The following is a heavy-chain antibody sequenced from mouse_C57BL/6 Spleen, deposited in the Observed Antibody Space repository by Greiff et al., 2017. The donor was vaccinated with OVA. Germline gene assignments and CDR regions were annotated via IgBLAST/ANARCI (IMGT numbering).Heavy chain of an antibody. V-gene: IGHV6-6*01. Sequence: EVQRVESGGGLVQPGGSMKLSCAASGFTFSDAWMDWVRQSPEKGLEWVAEIRNKANNHATYYAESVKGRFTISRDDSKSSVYLQMNSLRAEDTGIYYCTRQLRSYYFDYWGQGTTLTVSS. CDR2: IRNKANNHAT. CDR1: GFTFSDAW. J-gene: IGHJ2*01. D-gene: IGHD1-1*01. CDR3: TRQLRSYYFDY.